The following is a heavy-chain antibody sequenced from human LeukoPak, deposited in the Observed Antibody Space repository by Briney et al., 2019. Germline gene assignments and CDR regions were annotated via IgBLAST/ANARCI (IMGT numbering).Heavy chain of an antibody. J-gene: IGHJ5*02. Sequence: PGGSLRLSCAASGFTFSTYSMNWARQAPGKGLDWVSGLSGGGGSTYYADSVKGRFTISRDNSKNTLYLQMNSLRAEDTAVYYCARTGYCSSTSCSAGFDPWGQGTLVTVSS. CDR3: ARTGYCSSTSCSAGFDP. CDR1: GFTFSTYS. CDR2: LSGGGGST. D-gene: IGHD2-2*01. V-gene: IGHV3-23*01.